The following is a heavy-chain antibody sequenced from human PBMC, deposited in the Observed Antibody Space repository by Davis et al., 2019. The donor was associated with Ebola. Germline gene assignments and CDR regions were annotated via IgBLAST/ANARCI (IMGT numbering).Heavy chain of an antibody. V-gene: IGHV3-30*18. CDR1: GFTFSNYV. D-gene: IGHD6-13*01. J-gene: IGHJ5*02. CDR3: AKGAYSSSWNNWFDP. CDR2: ISYDGSNK. Sequence: PGGSLRLSCAASGFTFSNYVMNWVRQAPGKGLEWVAVISYDGSNKYYADSVKGRFTISRDNSKNTLYLQMNSLRAEDTAVYYCAKGAYSSSWNNWFDPWGQGTLVTVSS.